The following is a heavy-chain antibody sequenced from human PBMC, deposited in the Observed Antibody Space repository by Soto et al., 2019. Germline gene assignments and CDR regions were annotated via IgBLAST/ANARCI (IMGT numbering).Heavy chain of an antibody. J-gene: IGHJ4*02. CDR1: GFTFSSYS. V-gene: IGHV3-48*01. Sequence: TGGSLRLSCGASGFTFSSYSMNWVRQAPGKGLEWVSYISSSSSTIYYADSVKGRFTISRDNAKNSLYLQMNSLRAEDTAVYYCARGGVPMTTVTPFDYWGQGTLVTVSS. D-gene: IGHD4-17*01. CDR3: ARGGVPMTTVTPFDY. CDR2: ISSSSSTI.